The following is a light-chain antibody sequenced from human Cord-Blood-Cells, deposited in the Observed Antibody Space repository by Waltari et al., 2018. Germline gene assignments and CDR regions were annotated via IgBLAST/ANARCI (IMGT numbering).Light chain of an antibody. V-gene: IGKV3-15*01. CDR3: QQYNNWPPLT. J-gene: IGKJ4*01. CDR1: QSVSSN. CDR2: GAS. Sequence: EIVMTQSPATLSVSPGERATRSCRASQSVSSNLAWYQQKPGQAPRHLIYGASTRATGIPARFSGSGSGTEFTLTISSLQSEDFAVYYCQQYNNWPPLTFGGGTKVEIK.